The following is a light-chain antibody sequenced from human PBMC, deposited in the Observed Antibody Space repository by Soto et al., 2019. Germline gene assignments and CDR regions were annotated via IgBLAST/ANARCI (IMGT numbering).Light chain of an antibody. Sequence: EIQMTQSPSTLSGSVGDRATITCRASQTISSLLAWYQQKPGKAPKPLIYDASNVKTGVPSRFSGSGSGSEFNFTITGLQPDDFASYFCQQYNTYATFGEGTRLEIK. CDR1: QTISSL. CDR3: QQYNTYAT. V-gene: IGKV1-5*01. J-gene: IGKJ5*01. CDR2: DAS.